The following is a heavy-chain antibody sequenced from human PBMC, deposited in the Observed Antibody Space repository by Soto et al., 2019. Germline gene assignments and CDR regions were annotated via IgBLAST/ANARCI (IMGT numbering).Heavy chain of an antibody. D-gene: IGHD5-18*01. Sequence: SVKVSCKASGYTFTGYYMHWVRQAPGQGLEWMGWINPNSGGTNYAQKFQGWVTMTRDTSISTAYMELSRLRSDDTAVYYCARGKGGYSYIAYGMDVWGQGTTVTVS. V-gene: IGHV1-2*04. J-gene: IGHJ6*02. CDR1: GYTFTGYY. CDR2: INPNSGGT. CDR3: ARGKGGYSYIAYGMDV.